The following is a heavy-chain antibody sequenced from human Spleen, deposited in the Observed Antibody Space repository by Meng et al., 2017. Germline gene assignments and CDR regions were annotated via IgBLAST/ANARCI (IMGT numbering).Heavy chain of an antibody. CDR1: GGSVGSGIYY. CDR3: ARNDFWSGYFDY. Sequence: QGHLRKPGPGLATPSETLSPPCTVSGGSVGSGIYYWSWIRQPPGKGLEWIGYIYYSGSTNYNPSLKSRVTISVDTSKNQFSLKLSSVTAADTAVYYCARNDFWSGYFDYWGQGTLVTVSS. J-gene: IGHJ4*02. D-gene: IGHD3-3*01. V-gene: IGHV4-61*01. CDR2: IYYSGST.